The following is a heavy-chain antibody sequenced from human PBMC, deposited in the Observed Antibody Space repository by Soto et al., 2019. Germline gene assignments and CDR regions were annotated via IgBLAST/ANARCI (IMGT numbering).Heavy chain of an antibody. CDR1: GGTFSSYA. D-gene: IGHD3-10*01. V-gene: IGHV1-69*13. CDR3: VVLVRGEDGMDV. J-gene: IGHJ6*02. Sequence: ASVKVSCKASGGTFSSYAISWVRQAPGQGLEWMGGIIPIFGTANYAQKFQGRVTITADESTSTAYMELSSLRSEDTAVYYCVVLVRGEDGMDVWGQGTTVTVSS. CDR2: IIPIFGTA.